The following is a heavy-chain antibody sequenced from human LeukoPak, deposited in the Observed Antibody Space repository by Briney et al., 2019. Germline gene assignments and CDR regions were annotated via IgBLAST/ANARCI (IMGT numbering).Heavy chain of an antibody. CDR3: AREVDYYDSSGYQANWFDP. CDR1: GYTFSSDG. V-gene: IGHV1-18*01. Sequence: ASVKVSCKASGYTFSSDGISWVRQAPGQGLEWMGWISAYNGNTNYAQKLQGRVTMTTDTSTSTAYMELRSLRSDDTAVYYCAREVDYYDSSGYQANWFDPWGQGTLVTVSS. CDR2: ISAYNGNT. J-gene: IGHJ5*02. D-gene: IGHD3-22*01.